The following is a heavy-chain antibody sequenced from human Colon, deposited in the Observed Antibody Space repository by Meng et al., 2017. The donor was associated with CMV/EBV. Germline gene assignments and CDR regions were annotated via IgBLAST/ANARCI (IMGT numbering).Heavy chain of an antibody. D-gene: IGHD2-2*01. V-gene: IGHV3-21*05. CDR3: MRDLLPIRLIPAAQDY. CDR1: GFPFNSHS. Sequence: GGSLRLSCEGSGFPFNSHSMNWVRQAPGKGLEWISYISSSGKDEYYADSVKGRFTISRDNAKNSVSLQMNALKVEDTVVYYCMRDLLPIRLIPAAQDYWGQGTLVTVSS. CDR2: ISSSGKDE. J-gene: IGHJ4*02.